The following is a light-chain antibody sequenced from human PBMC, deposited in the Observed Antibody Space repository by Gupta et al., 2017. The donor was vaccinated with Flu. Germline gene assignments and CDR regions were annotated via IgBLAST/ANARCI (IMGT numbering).Light chain of an antibody. CDR3: QQYKKGPLT. V-gene: IGKV3-15*01. Sequence: PATLSVSPGERATLSCRASQSVSSYVAWDQQKPGQATRLLSDGAFTRATGIPARCSGRGSGTDFTLTISSVQSEDVAVYYCQQYKKGPLTFGGGTKVEIK. CDR1: QSVSSY. CDR2: GAF. J-gene: IGKJ4*01.